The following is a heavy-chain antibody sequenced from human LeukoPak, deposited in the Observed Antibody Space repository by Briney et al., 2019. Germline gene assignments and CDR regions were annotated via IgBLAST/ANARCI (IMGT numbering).Heavy chain of an antibody. CDR2: INHSGST. Sequence: SETLSLTCAVYGGSFSGYYWSWIRQPPGKGLEWIGEINHSGSTNYNPSLKSRVTISVDTSKNQFSLNLSSVTAADTAVYYCARDNPFKYDYVNWGQGTLVTVSS. CDR3: ARDNPFKYDYVN. D-gene: IGHD3-16*01. V-gene: IGHV4-34*01. CDR1: GGSFSGYY. J-gene: IGHJ4*02.